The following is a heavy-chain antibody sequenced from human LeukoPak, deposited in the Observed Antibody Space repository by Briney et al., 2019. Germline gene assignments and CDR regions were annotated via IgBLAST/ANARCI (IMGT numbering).Heavy chain of an antibody. V-gene: IGHV3-23*01. CDR3: AKEDAGYCSGGTCHYYYYYYGLDV. CDR2: ISYSGDKT. J-gene: IGHJ6*02. CDR1: GFTFDSYA. D-gene: IGHD2-15*01. Sequence: GGSLRLSCVASGFTFDSYAMTWVRQAPGKGLEWVSGISYSGDKTYYADSVKGRFTISRDNSKNTLYLQMNSLRAEDTAVYYCAKEDAGYCSGGTCHYYYYYYGLDVWGQGATVTVSS.